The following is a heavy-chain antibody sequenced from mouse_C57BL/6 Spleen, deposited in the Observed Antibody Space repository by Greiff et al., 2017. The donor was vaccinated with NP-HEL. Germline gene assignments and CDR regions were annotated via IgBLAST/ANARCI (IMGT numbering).Heavy chain of an antibody. CDR2: ISDGGSYT. CDR3: ARDYDRGYFDY. Sequence: EVQLVESGGGLVKPGGSLKLSCAASGFTFSSYAMSWVRQTPEKRLEWVATISDGGSYTYYPDNVKGRFTISRDNAKNNLYLQMSHLKSEDTAMYYCARDYDRGYFDYWGQGTTLTVSS. D-gene: IGHD2-3*01. V-gene: IGHV5-4*01. J-gene: IGHJ2*01. CDR1: GFTFSSYA.